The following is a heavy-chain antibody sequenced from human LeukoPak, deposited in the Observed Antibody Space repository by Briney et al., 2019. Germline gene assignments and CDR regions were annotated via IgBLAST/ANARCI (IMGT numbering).Heavy chain of an antibody. D-gene: IGHD6-13*01. V-gene: IGHV4-34*01. CDR3: ATCGGGIAASGSLDY. CDR2: INHSGST. J-gene: IGHJ4*02. CDR1: GGSFSGYY. Sequence: SETLSLTCAVSGGSFSGYYWSWIRQPPGKGLEWIGEINHSGSTNYNPSLKSRVTISADTSKNQISLKLSSVTAADTAVYYCATCGGGIAASGSLDYWVRGTRVTVSS.